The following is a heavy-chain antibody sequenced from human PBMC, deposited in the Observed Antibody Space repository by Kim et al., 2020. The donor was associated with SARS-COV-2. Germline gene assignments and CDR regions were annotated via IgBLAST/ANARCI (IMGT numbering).Heavy chain of an antibody. V-gene: IGHV4-59*08. CDR3: ARHSGSYPYTY. CDR2: IFYTGST. Sequence: SETLSLTCSVSGASMNSYYWTWIRQPPGKGLEWIGSIFYTGSTNSNPSLKSRVTISIDRPQRQFFLKLRAVTAADTAVHYCARHSGSYPYTYWGQGVLVAVSS. D-gene: IGHD1-26*01. CDR1: GASMNSYY. J-gene: IGHJ4*02.